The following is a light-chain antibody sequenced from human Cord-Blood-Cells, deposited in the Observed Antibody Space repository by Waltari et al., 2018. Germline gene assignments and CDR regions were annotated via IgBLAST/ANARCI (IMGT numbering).Light chain of an antibody. CDR2: GAS. Sequence: PGTLSLSPGERATLSCRASQSVSSSYLAWYQQKPGQAPRLLIYGASSRATGIPDRFSGSGSGTDFTLTISRLEPEDFAVYYCQQYGSSHTFGQGTKVEIK. V-gene: IGKV3-20*01. CDR3: QQYGSSHT. J-gene: IGKJ1*01. CDR1: QSVSSSY.